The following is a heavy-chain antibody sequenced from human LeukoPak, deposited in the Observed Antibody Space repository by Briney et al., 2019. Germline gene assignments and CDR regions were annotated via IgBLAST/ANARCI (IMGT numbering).Heavy chain of an antibody. CDR2: IKGETDGGIK. V-gene: IGHV3-15*01. Sequence: KPGGSLRLSCAASGLTLSNAWMTWVRQAPGKGLEWVARIKGETDGGIKDYAAPVKGTFTISRDDSENTVYLQMNSLKIEDTAVYYCATGRSGYFDSWGQGTLVFVSS. CDR1: GLTLSNAW. J-gene: IGHJ4*02. CDR3: ATGRSGYFDS.